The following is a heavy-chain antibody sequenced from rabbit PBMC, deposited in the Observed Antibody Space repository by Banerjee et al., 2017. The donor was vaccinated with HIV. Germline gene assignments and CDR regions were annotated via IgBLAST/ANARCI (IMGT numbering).Heavy chain of an antibody. CDR1: GFPLSRYW. CDR2: INTSSGNT. D-gene: IGHD4-1*01. Sequence: EESGGDLVQPEGSLTLTCTASGFPLSRYWICWVRQAPGKGLEWIACINTSSGNTVYATWAKGRLTISKTSWTTVTLQMTSLTAADTATYFCARDLAGVIGWNFNVWGPGTLVTV. V-gene: IGHV1S45*01. CDR3: ARDLAGVIGWNFNV. J-gene: IGHJ4*01.